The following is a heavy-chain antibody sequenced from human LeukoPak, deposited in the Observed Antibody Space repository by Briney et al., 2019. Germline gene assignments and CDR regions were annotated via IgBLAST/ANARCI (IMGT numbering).Heavy chain of an antibody. CDR2: IQSKTDGGTT. J-gene: IGHJ6*02. D-gene: IGHD3-10*01. Sequence: PGGSLRLSCAASGFTHSNAWVKCVRGSPGRGGEWGGRIQSKTDGGTTEYAAPVKGSFTISRDDSTNTLYLQMNSLKTEDAVVDYFAAGGRVWGQGTTVTVSS. CDR3: AAGGRV. V-gene: IGHV3-15*01. CDR1: GFTHSNAW.